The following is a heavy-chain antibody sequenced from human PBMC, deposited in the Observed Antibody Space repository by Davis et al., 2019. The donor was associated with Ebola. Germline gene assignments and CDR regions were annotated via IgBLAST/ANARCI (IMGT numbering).Heavy chain of an antibody. CDR3: AKQWELLDFFDF. Sequence: GGSLRLSCTTSGFNFNNFGMHWVRQAPGKGLEWVAVISSDGSDKYYADSVKGRFTISRDNSKHTLYLQMNSLRAEDTAVYYCAKQWELLDFFDFWGQGTLVTVSS. CDR2: ISSDGSDK. D-gene: IGHD1-26*01. CDR1: GFNFNNFG. V-gene: IGHV3-30*18. J-gene: IGHJ4*02.